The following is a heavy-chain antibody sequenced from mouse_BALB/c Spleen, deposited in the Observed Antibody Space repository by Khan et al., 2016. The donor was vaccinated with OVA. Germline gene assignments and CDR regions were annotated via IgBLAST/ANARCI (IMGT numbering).Heavy chain of an antibody. CDR3: ARNTFYYTMDY. CDR1: GFSLTNYG. CDR2: IWSDGYT. J-gene: IGHJ4*01. V-gene: IGHV2-6*02. Sequence: QVQLKESGPGLVAPSQSLSITCTVSGFSLTNYGVHWVRQPPGKGLEWLVVIWSDGYTTYNSALKSRLSILKDNPKSQVFLKMNSLQPYDTAMYYCARNTFYYTMDYWGQGTSVTVSS.